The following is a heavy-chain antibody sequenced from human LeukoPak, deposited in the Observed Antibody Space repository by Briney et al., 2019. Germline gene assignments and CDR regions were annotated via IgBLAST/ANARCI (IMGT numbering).Heavy chain of an antibody. CDR2: SSGNGGGT. V-gene: IGHV3-23*01. Sequence: GGSLRLSCAASGFTFSSSAMSWVRQAPGKGLEWVSGSSGNGGGTYYADSVKGRFTISRDNAKNTLYLQMNSLRAEDTAVYYCAKAGSIRFDYWGQGTLVTVSS. J-gene: IGHJ4*02. D-gene: IGHD1-26*01. CDR3: AKAGSIRFDY. CDR1: GFTFSSSA.